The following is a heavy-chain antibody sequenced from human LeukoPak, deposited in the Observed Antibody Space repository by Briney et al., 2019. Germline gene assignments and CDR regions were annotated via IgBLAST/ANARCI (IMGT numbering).Heavy chain of an antibody. J-gene: IGHJ6*03. CDR2: ISAYNGNT. Sequence: ASVKVSCKASGYTFTSYGISWVRQAPGQGLDWMGWISAYNGNTNYTQKVQGRVNMTTDTSTSTAYMEMRRLRSDDTAVYYCARDAYYDNSPPSAAHYYMDVWGKGTTVTVSS. CDR1: GYTFTSYG. V-gene: IGHV1-18*01. D-gene: IGHD3-22*01. CDR3: ARDAYYDNSPPSAAHYYMDV.